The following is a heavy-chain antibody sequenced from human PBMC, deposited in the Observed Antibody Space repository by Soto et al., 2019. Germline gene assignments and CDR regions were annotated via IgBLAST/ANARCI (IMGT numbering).Heavy chain of an antibody. CDR2: IIPILDKP. D-gene: IGHD3-16*02. CDR1: GGTFKMYA. V-gene: IGHV1-69*10. CDR3: TRSIGSGGVVGGFDY. Sequence: SVNVSCKASGGTFKMYAMHWVRQAPGQGLEWMGGIIPILDKPTYAQKFQGIVTITVDDSTATAYMELTSLRSDDTAVYYCTRSIGSGGVVGGFDYWGQGTLVTVSS. J-gene: IGHJ4*02.